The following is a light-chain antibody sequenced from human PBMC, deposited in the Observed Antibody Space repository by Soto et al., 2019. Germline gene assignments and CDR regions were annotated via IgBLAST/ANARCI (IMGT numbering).Light chain of an antibody. CDR2: SNN. J-gene: IGLJ7*01. V-gene: IGLV1-44*01. Sequence: QSVLTQPPSASGTPGQRVIISCSGSSSNVGSNTVNWYQQRPGTAPKLLIYSNNQRPSGVPDRFSGSKSGTSASLAISGLQSEDEADYYCAAWDDSLNALLGGGTQLTVL. CDR1: SSNVGSNT. CDR3: AAWDDSLNAL.